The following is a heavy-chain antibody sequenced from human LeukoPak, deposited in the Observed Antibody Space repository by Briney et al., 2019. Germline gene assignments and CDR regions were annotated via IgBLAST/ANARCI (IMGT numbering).Heavy chain of an antibody. V-gene: IGHV3-66*02. CDR1: GFTVSSNY. J-gene: IGHJ4*02. Sequence: GSLRLSCAASGFTVSSNYMSWVRQAPGKGLGWVSVIYSGGSTYYADSVKGRFTISRDNSKNTLYLQMNSLRAEDTAVYYCARVPPGDYRDYWGQGTLVTVSS. CDR3: ARVPPGDYRDY. CDR2: IYSGGST. D-gene: IGHD4-17*01.